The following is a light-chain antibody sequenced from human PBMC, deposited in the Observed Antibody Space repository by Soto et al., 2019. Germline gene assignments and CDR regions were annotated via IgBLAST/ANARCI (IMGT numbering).Light chain of an antibody. CDR2: DAS. V-gene: IGKV1-5*01. CDR1: QSISAW. J-gene: IGKJ1*01. Sequence: DIPMTQFPSTLSASVGDRVTITCRASQSISAWLAWYQQKPGKAPNLLIYDASTLESGVPSRFSGSGSGTEFTLTISSLQPDDFATYYCQQYNTYWTFGQGTKVEIK. CDR3: QQYNTYWT.